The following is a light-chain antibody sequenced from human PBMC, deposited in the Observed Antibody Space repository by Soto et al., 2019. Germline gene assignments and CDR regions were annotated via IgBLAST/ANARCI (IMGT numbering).Light chain of an antibody. J-gene: IGKJ1*01. Sequence: DSQMTQSPSSLSASVGDRVTITCRASQSISNYLNWYQQKPGKAPKLLIYAASSLQSGVPSRFSGSGSGTDFTLTISSLQPEDFATYYCQQSYTFPRTFGQGTKVEIK. CDR1: QSISNY. CDR3: QQSYTFPRT. CDR2: AAS. V-gene: IGKV1-39*01.